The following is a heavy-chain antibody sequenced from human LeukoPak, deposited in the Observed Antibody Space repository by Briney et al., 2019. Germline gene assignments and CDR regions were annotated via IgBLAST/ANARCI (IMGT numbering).Heavy chain of an antibody. CDR1: GGSISSSSYY. V-gene: IGHV4-39*07. CDR2: IYYSGST. CDR3: ARDPGYYYGSGNYMDV. D-gene: IGHD3-10*01. J-gene: IGHJ6*03. Sequence: SETLSLTCTVSGGSISSSSYYWGWIRQPPGRGLEWIGSIYYSGSTYYNPSLKSRVTISVDTSKNQFSLKLSSVTAADTAVYYCARDPGYYYGSGNYMDVWGKGTTVTVSS.